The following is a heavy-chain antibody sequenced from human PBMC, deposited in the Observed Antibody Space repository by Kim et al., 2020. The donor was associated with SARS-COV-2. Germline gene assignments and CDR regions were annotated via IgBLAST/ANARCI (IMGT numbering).Heavy chain of an antibody. CDR3: AKDRGGDYDILTGYLHYYYYGMDV. V-gene: IGHV3-30*18. CDR1: GFTFSSYG. CDR2: ISYDGSNK. J-gene: IGHJ6*02. D-gene: IGHD3-9*01. Sequence: GGSLRLSCAASGFTFSSYGMHWVRQAPGKGLEWVAVISYDGSNKYYADSVKGRFTISRDNSKNTLYLQMNSLRAEDTAVYYCAKDRGGDYDILTGYLHYYYYGMDVWGQGTTVTVSS.